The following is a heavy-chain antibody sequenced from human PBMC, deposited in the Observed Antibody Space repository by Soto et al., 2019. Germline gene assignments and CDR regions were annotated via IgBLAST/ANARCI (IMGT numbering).Heavy chain of an antibody. D-gene: IGHD3-22*01. Sequence: ASVKVSFKASGYTFTGYYMHWVRQAPGQGLEWMGWINPNSGGTNYAQKFQGRVTMTRDTSISTAYMELSRLRSDDTAVYYCARTYYDSSGYYEGFDPWGQGTLVTVSS. CDR3: ARTYYDSSGYYEGFDP. J-gene: IGHJ5*02. V-gene: IGHV1-2*02. CDR1: GYTFTGYY. CDR2: INPNSGGT.